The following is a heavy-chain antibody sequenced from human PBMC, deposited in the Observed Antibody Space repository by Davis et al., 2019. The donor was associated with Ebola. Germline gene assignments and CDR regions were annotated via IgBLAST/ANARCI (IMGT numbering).Heavy chain of an antibody. V-gene: IGHV1-18*01. CDR1: GYTFNSHG. CDR3: ARGRNGGWDFDY. CDR2: ISAYNGHT. Sequence: ASVKVSCKASGYTFNSHGISWVRQAPGQGLEWMAWISAYNGHTNYAQKFQGRLTLTTDTSRSTAYMELRSLTSDDTAEYFCARGRNGGWDFDYWGQGTLVTVSA. J-gene: IGHJ4*02. D-gene: IGHD6-19*01.